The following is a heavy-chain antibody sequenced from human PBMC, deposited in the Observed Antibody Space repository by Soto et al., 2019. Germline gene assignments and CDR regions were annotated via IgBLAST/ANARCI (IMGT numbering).Heavy chain of an antibody. Sequence: SETLSLSCTVSGGSISSYYWSWIRQPPGKGLEWIGYIYYSGTTSYNPSLKSRVTISVDTSKNQFSLKLSSVTAADTAVYYCARQVYCSGASCYSRPYDSFDIWGQGTMVTVSS. CDR1: GGSISSYY. CDR2: IYYSGTT. V-gene: IGHV4-59*08. CDR3: ARQVYCSGASCYSRPYDSFDI. D-gene: IGHD2-15*01. J-gene: IGHJ3*02.